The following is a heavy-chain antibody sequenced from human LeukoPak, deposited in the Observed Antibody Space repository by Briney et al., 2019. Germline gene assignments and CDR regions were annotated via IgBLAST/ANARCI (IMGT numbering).Heavy chain of an antibody. CDR2: INPNSGGT. D-gene: IGHD6-13*01. CDR1: GYTFTGYY. Sequence: ASVKVSYKASGYTFTGYYMHWVRLAPGQGLEWMGWINPNSGGTNYAQKFQGRVTMTRDTSISTAYMELSRLRSDDTAVYYCARAPSSWYNPGPTPVYYYYMDVWGKGTTVTVSS. CDR3: ARAPSSWYNPGPTPVYYYYMDV. V-gene: IGHV1-2*02. J-gene: IGHJ6*03.